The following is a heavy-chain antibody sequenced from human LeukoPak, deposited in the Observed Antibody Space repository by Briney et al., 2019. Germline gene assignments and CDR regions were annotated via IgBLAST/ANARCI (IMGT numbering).Heavy chain of an antibody. CDR3: AREKRVAGSRGGFDP. D-gene: IGHD6-19*01. V-gene: IGHV1-2*02. CDR2: INPNSGGT. J-gene: IGHJ5*02. CDR1: GYTFTGYY. Sequence: ASVKVSCKASGYTFTGYYMHWVRQAPGQGLEWMGWINPNSGGTNFARKFQGRVTMTRDTSISTAYMELSRLRSDDTAVYYCAREKRVAGSRGGFDPWGQGTLVTVSS.